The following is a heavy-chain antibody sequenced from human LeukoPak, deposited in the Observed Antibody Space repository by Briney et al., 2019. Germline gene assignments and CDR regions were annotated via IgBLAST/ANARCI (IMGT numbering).Heavy chain of an antibody. D-gene: IGHD6-13*01. Sequence: GRSLRLSCAASGFTFSGYGMHWVRQAPGKGLEWVAVIWYDGSNKYYADSVKGRFTISRDNSKNTLYLQMNSLRAEDTAVYYCARDRRAAAERNWFDPWGQGTLVTVSS. CDR2: IWYDGSNK. J-gene: IGHJ5*02. CDR3: ARDRRAAAERNWFDP. CDR1: GFTFSGYG. V-gene: IGHV3-33*01.